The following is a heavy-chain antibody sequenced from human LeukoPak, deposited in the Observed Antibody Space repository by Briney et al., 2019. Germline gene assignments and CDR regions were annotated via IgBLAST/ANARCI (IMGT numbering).Heavy chain of an antibody. CDR3: ARGTCYCVFDY. Sequence: GGSLRLSCAASGFTFSSFWMHWVRQTPGKGLVWVSRIKCDGSSTTYADSVKGRFTISRDNAKNTLYLQMNSLGAEDTAVYYCARGTCYCVFDYWGQGTLVTVSS. J-gene: IGHJ4*02. V-gene: IGHV3-74*01. CDR2: IKCDGSST. CDR1: GFTFSSFW. D-gene: IGHD3/OR15-3a*01.